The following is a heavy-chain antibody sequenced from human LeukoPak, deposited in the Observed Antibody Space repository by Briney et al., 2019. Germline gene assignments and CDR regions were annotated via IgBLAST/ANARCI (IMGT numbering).Heavy chain of an antibody. CDR2: IFPSGGEI. CDR3: ATYRQVLLPFES. CDR1: GFTFSTFA. V-gene: IGHV3-23*01. D-gene: IGHD2-8*02. J-gene: IGHJ4*02. Sequence: PGGSLRLSCAASGFTFSTFAMIWVRQPPGKGLEWVSSIFPSGGEIHYADSVRGRFTISRDNSKSTLSLKMNSLRAEDTAIYYCATYRQVLLPFESWDQGTLVTVSS.